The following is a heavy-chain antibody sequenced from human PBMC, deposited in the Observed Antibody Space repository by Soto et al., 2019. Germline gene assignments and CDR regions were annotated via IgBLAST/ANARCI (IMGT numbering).Heavy chain of an antibody. CDR1: GFSLNDYG. J-gene: IGHJ4*02. V-gene: IGHV3-30*18. CDR3: AKSNRGAYDTPDF. CDR2: ISYDGRNK. D-gene: IGHD3-22*01. Sequence: GGSLRLSCAAAGFSLNDYGMHWVRQPPGKGLEWVADISYDGRNKYYTDSVRGRFTISRDISKGTLYLQMNSLRPEDTAVYYCAKSNRGAYDTPDFWGQGTPVTVSS.